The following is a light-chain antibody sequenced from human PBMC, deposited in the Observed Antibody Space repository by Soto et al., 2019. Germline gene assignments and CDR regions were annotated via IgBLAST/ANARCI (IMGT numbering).Light chain of an antibody. J-gene: IGKJ4*01. CDR3: QQRSNWLT. V-gene: IGKV3-11*01. CDR2: DAS. Sequence: EIVLTQSPATLSLSPGERATLSCRASQSLSSYLAWYQQKPGQAPRLLIYDASNRATGIPARFSGSGYGTDFTLTISSLEPEDFAVYYCQQRSNWLTFGGGTQVEIK. CDR1: QSLSSY.